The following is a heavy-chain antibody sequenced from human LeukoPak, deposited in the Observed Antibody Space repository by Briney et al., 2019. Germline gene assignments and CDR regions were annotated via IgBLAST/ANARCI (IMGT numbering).Heavy chain of an antibody. CDR1: GGSFSGYY. V-gene: IGHV4-34*01. D-gene: IGHD6-13*01. CDR3: ARETAAAGSFIAINDH. CDR2: INDNEST. Sequence: PSETLSLTCAVYGGSFSGYYWSWIRQFPGKGLEWIGEINDNESTNYNPSLKSRVTMSVDTSKNQFSLKLTSVTAADTAIYYCARETAAAGSFIAINDHWGQGTLVTVSS. J-gene: IGHJ4*02.